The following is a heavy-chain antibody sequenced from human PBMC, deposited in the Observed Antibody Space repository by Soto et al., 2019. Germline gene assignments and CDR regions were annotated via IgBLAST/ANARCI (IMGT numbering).Heavy chain of an antibody. CDR3: ARNPRSGPAFDI. J-gene: IGHJ3*02. Sequence: SVKVSCKASGVTFSSYAISWVRQAPGQGLEWMGGIIPIFGTANYAQKFQGRVTITADESTSTAYMELSSLRSEDTAVYYCARNPRSGPAFDIWGQGTMVTVSS. CDR1: GVTFSSYA. CDR2: IIPIFGTA. V-gene: IGHV1-69*13.